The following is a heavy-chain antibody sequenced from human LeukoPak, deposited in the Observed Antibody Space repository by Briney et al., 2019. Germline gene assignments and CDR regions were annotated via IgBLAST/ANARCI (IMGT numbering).Heavy chain of an antibody. CDR3: ARRPRGDYYGSVLSDDWFDP. CDR2: IYSGGST. V-gene: IGHV3-66*04. Sequence: GGSLRLSCAASGFTVSSNYMSWVRQAPGKGLEWVSVIYSGGSTYYADSVKGRFTISRDNSKNTLYLQMNSLRAEDTAVYYCARRPRGDYYGSVLSDDWFDPWGQGTLVTVSS. CDR1: GFTVSSNY. D-gene: IGHD3-10*01. J-gene: IGHJ5*02.